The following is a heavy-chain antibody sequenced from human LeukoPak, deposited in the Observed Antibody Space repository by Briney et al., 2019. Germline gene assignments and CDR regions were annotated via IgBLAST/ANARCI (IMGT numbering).Heavy chain of an antibody. CDR1: GYTFTSYD. CDR2: MNPKSGNT. J-gene: IGHJ4*02. D-gene: IGHD2-2*01. V-gene: IGHV1-8*01. Sequence: ASVKVSCKASGYTFTSYDINWVRQATGQGLEWMGWMNPKSGNTGYAQKFQGRVTMTRNTSISTAYMGLSSLRSEDTAVYYCATSRIYCATTSCPGAYDYWGQGTLVTVSS. CDR3: ATSRIYCATTSCPGAYDY.